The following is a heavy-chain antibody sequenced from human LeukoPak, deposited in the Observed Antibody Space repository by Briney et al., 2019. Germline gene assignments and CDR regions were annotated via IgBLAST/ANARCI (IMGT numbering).Heavy chain of an antibody. J-gene: IGHJ6*03. CDR1: GGTFSSYA. CDR3: ARDPRGKDYYGSGSYRSIYYYYYMDV. CDR2: INPNSGGT. D-gene: IGHD3-10*01. Sequence: GASVKVSCKASGGTFSSYAISWVRQAPGQGLEWMGWINPNSGGTNYAQKFQGRVTMTRDTSISTAYMELSRLRSDDTAVYYCARDPRGKDYYGSGSYRSIYYYYYMDVWGKGTTVTVSS. V-gene: IGHV1-2*02.